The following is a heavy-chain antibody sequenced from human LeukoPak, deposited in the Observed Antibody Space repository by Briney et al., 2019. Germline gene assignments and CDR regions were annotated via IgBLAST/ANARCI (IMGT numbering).Heavy chain of an antibody. J-gene: IGHJ4*02. CDR2: IYSGGST. Sequence: GGSLRLSCAASGFTVSSNYMSWVRQAPGKGLEWVSVIYSGGSTYYADSLKGRFTISRDNSKNTLYLQMNSLTPDDTAVYYCVSPTADYPFLYYFDSWGQGTLVTVSS. CDR1: GFTVSSNY. D-gene: IGHD5-12*01. CDR3: VSPTADYPFLYYFDS. V-gene: IGHV3-66*02.